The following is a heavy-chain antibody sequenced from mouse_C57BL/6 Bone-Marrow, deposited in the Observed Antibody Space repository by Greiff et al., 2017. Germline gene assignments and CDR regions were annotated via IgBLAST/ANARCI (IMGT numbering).Heavy chain of an antibody. J-gene: IGHJ1*03. CDR2: IHPNSGST. CDR1: GYTFTSYW. V-gene: IGHV1-64*01. D-gene: IGHD2-3*01. Sequence: QVQLQQPGAELVKPGASVKLSCKASGYTFTSYWMHWVKQRPGQGLEWIGMIHPNSGSTNYNEKFKSKATLTVDKSSSTAYMQLSSLTSEDSAVYYCARDDGYYVWYFDVWGTGTTVTVSS. CDR3: ARDDGYYVWYFDV.